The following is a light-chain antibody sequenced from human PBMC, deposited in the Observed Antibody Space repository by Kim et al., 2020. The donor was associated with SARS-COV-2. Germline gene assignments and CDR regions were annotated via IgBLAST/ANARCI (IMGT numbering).Light chain of an antibody. CDR2: KAS. CDR1: QSISSW. J-gene: IGKJ4*01. Sequence: DIQMTQSPSTLSASVGDRVTITCRASQSISSWLAWYQHKPGKAPKLLIYKASSLESGVPSRFSGSGSGTEFTLTISSLQPDDFATYYCQQYNSYSLTFGRGTKVDIK. V-gene: IGKV1-5*03. CDR3: QQYNSYSLT.